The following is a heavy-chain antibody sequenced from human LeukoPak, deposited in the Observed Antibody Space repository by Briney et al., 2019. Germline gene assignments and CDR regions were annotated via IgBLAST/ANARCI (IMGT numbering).Heavy chain of an antibody. V-gene: IGHV4-59*10. D-gene: IGHD3-22*01. CDR2: VSSSGST. CDR3: ARCLNTYYYDSSGYSPEHYYMDV. Sequence: SETLSLTCAVYGGSIDDYFWSWIRQPAGKGLEWIGRVSSSGSTNSNPSLNRRITMSVDTSKTQISLKLSYVTAADTAVYYCARCLNTYYYDSSGYSPEHYYMDVWGTGTTVTVSS. CDR1: GGSIDDYF. J-gene: IGHJ6*03.